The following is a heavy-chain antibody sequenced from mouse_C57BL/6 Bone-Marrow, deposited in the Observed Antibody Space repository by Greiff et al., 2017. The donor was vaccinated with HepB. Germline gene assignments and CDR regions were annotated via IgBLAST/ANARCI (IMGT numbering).Heavy chain of an antibody. Sequence: EVKLQESGGGLVKPGGSLKLSCAASGFTFSSYAMSWVRQTPEKRLEWVATISDGGSYTYYPDNVKGRFTISRDNAKNNLYLQMSHLKSEDTAMYYCARDYYGSSPDYWGQGTTLTVSS. CDR3: ARDYYGSSPDY. CDR1: GFTFSSYA. CDR2: ISDGGSYT. V-gene: IGHV5-4*01. J-gene: IGHJ2*01. D-gene: IGHD1-1*01.